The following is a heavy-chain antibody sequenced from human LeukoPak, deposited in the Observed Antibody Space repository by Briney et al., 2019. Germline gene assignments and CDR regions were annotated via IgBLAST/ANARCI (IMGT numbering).Heavy chain of an antibody. CDR1: GGSISSSSYY. CDR2: IYYSGST. D-gene: IGHD5-18*01. J-gene: IGHJ4*02. CDR3: ARDPKATAMSGGVDYFDY. Sequence: SSETLSLTCTVSGGSISSSSYYWGWTRQPPGKGLEWIGSIYYSGSTYYNPSLKSRVTISAETSKNQFSLNLISVTAADTAVYYCARDPKATAMSGGVDYFDYWGQGTLVTVSS. V-gene: IGHV4-39*07.